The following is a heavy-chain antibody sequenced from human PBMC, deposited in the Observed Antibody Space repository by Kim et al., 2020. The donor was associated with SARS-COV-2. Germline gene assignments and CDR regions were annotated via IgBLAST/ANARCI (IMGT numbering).Heavy chain of an antibody. D-gene: IGHD5-18*01. Sequence: VKGRFTISRDNSKNTLYLQMNSLRAEDTAVYYCAKDLVDTAMVYPPNLDYWGQGTLVTVSS. CDR3: AKDLVDTAMVYPPNLDY. V-gene: IGHV3-23*01. J-gene: IGHJ4*02.